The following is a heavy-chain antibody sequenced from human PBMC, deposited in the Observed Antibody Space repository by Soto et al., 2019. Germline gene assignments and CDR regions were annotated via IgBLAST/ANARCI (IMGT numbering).Heavy chain of an antibody. CDR2: IYYSGST. CDR1: GGSVSSGSYY. J-gene: IGHJ6*03. Sequence: SETLSLTCTVSGGSVSSGSYYWGWIRQPPGKGLEWIGSIYYSGSTYYNPSLKSRVTISVDTSKNQFSLKLSSVTAADTAVYYCARLGEDIVVVPADYYMDVWGKGTTVTVSS. D-gene: IGHD2-2*01. CDR3: ARLGEDIVVVPADYYMDV. V-gene: IGHV4-39*01.